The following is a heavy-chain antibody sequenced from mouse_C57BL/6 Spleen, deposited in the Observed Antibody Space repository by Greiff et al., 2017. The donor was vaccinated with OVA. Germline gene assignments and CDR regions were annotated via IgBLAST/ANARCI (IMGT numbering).Heavy chain of an antibody. Sequence: VQLKQSGTVLARPGASVKMSCKTSGYTFTSYWMHWVKQRPGQGLEWIGAIYPGNSDTSYNQKFKGKAKLTAVTSASTAYMELSSLTNEDSAVYYCTRGGSNYGGAMDYWGQGTSVTVSS. CDR1: GYTFTSYW. V-gene: IGHV1-5*01. CDR3: TRGGSNYGGAMDY. CDR2: IYPGNSDT. J-gene: IGHJ4*01. D-gene: IGHD2-5*01.